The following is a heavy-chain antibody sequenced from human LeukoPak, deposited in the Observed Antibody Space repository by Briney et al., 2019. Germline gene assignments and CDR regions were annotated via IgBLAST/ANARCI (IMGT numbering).Heavy chain of an antibody. CDR3: ATSYC. CDR2: ISGSGGST. Sequence: GGTLRLSCAASGFIFRNYGMSWVRQAPGKGLEWVSAISGSGGSTYYADPVKGRFTISRDNSKNTLYLQMNSLRAEDTAVYYCATSYCWGQGTLVTVPS. V-gene: IGHV3-23*01. J-gene: IGHJ4*02. CDR1: GFIFRNYG.